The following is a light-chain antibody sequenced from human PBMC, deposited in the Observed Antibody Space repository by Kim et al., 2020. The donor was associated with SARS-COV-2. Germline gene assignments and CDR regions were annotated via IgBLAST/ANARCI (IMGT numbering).Light chain of an antibody. V-gene: IGLV2-23*02. Sequence: QSALTQPASVSGSPGQSITISCTVTSSDFGSYNLVSWYQRHPGKAPKLVIYEVSKRPSGVSNRFSGSKSGNTASLTISGLQAEDEADYYCCSYAGSSTWVFGGGTQLTVL. CDR2: EVS. CDR1: SSDFGSYNL. J-gene: IGLJ3*02. CDR3: CSYAGSSTWV.